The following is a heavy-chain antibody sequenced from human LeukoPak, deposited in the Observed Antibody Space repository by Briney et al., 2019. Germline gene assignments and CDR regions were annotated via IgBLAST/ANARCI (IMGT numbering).Heavy chain of an antibody. CDR3: ARGGYSYGLRFDY. J-gene: IGHJ4*02. CDR1: GGSISIYY. D-gene: IGHD5-18*01. V-gene: IGHV4-4*07. CDR2: IYTSVST. Sequence: PSETLSLTCTVSGGSISIYYWSWIRQPAGKGLEWIGRIYTSVSTNYNPSLKSRVTISVDKSKNQFSLKLSSVTAADTAVYYCARGGYSYGLRFDYWGQGTLVTVSS.